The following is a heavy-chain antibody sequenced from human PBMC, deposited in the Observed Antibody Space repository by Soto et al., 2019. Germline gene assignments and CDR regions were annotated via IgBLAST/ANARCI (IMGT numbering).Heavy chain of an antibody. CDR2: ISAYNGNT. CDR3: ARHNYYYGMDV. Sequence: GASVKVSCKASGYTFTSYGISWLRQAPGQLLDCIGWISAYNGNTNYAQKLQGRVTMITDTSTSTAYMELRSLRSDDTAVYYCARHNYYYGMDVWGQGTTVTVSS. CDR1: GYTFTSYG. V-gene: IGHV1-18*01. J-gene: IGHJ6*02.